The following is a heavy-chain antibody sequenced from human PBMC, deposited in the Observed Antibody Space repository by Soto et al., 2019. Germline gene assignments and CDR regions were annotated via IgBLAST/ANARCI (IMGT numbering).Heavy chain of an antibody. CDR2: ISSSGSTI. CDR3: ARVPYDSSGYYSAHFDY. Sequence: EVQLVESGGGLVQPGGSLRLSCAASGFTFSSYEMNWVRQAPGKGLEWVSYISSSGSTIYYADSVKGRFTISRDNAKNSLYLQMNSLRAEDTAVYYCARVPYDSSGYYSAHFDYWGQGTLVTVSS. D-gene: IGHD3-22*01. V-gene: IGHV3-48*03. J-gene: IGHJ4*02. CDR1: GFTFSSYE.